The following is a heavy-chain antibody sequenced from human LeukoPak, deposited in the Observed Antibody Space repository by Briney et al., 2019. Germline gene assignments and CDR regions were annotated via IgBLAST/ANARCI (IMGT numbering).Heavy chain of an antibody. CDR3: ARGRRTNYYFDY. Sequence: ASVKVSCKASGYTFTGYYMHWVRQAPGQGLEWMGWINPNSGGTNYAQKFQGRVTVTRDTSITTAYMELSRLISDDTAVYYCARGRRTNYYFDYWGQGTLVTVSS. J-gene: IGHJ4*02. CDR1: GYTFTGYY. V-gene: IGHV1-2*02. CDR2: INPNSGGT.